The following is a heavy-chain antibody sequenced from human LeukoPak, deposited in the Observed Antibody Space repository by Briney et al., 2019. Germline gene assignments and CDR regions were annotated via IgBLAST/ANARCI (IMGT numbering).Heavy chain of an antibody. D-gene: IGHD3-16*01. Sequence: SETLSLTCDVYGGSFSGYYWSWIRQPPGKGLEWIGEINHSGSTNYNPYLKSRVTISVDTSKNQFSLKLSSVTAADTAVYYCARGQIDYSSLNLKDHYYYYYGMDVWGKGTTVTVSS. CDR2: INHSGST. V-gene: IGHV4-34*01. J-gene: IGHJ6*04. CDR1: GGSFSGYY. CDR3: ARGQIDYSSLNLKDHYYYYYGMDV.